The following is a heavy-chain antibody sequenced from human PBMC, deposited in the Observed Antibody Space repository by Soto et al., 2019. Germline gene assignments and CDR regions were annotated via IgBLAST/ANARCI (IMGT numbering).Heavy chain of an antibody. V-gene: IGHV1-2*02. CDR3: ARLMHYSHSGGSSHGGLDM. J-gene: IGHJ4*01. D-gene: IGHD2-21*01. CDR2: INPYSGGA. Sequence: ASVRVSCKASGYTFTDYFIPWVRPAPGQGLEWIGWINPYSGGADLSQKVQGRVTMTRERSISTAYMEVSSLRSDDTAVFYCARLMHYSHSGGSSHGGLDMWGQGTLVTASS. CDR1: GYTFTDYF.